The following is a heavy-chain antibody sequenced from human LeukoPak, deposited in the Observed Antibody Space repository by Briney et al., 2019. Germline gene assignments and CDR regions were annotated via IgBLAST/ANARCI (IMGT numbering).Heavy chain of an antibody. Sequence: GGSLRLSCAASGFTFSSYAMSWVRQAPGKGLEWVSAISGSGGSTYYADSVKGRFTISRDNSKNTLYLKMNSLRAEDTAVYYCAKPPDRRSWQNYYFDYWGQGTLVTVSS. CDR2: ISGSGGST. D-gene: IGHD6-13*01. CDR3: AKPPDRRSWQNYYFDY. CDR1: GFTFSSYA. J-gene: IGHJ4*02. V-gene: IGHV3-23*01.